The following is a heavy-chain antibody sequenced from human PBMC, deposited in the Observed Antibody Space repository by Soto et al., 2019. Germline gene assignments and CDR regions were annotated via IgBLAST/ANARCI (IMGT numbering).Heavy chain of an antibody. J-gene: IGHJ5*02. D-gene: IGHD3-10*01. CDR2: IYYNGST. Sequence: SETLSLTCTVSGGSISSGGYYWSWLPPHPGKGLEWIGYIYYNGSTYYNPSLKNRVTISLETSKNQLSLKLSSGTAADTAVYYCAGGVAGSYSASNCFDLWGQGTLVTVSS. V-gene: IGHV4-31*03. CDR3: AGGVAGSYSASNCFDL. CDR1: GGSISSGGYY.